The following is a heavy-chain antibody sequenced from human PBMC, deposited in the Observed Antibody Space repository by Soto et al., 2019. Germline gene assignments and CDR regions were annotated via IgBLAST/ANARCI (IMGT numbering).Heavy chain of an antibody. Sequence: VGSLRLSCAASGFTFSTYAMTWVRQAPGKGLEWVSIISSSGDATYYVDSVKGRFTISRDNSRNTLNLQMNSLGAEDTAVYYCAKNGDFWSWGMDVWGQGTTVTVSS. CDR2: ISSSGDAT. CDR3: AKNGDFWSWGMDV. V-gene: IGHV3-23*01. J-gene: IGHJ6*02. CDR1: GFTFSTYA. D-gene: IGHD3-3*01.